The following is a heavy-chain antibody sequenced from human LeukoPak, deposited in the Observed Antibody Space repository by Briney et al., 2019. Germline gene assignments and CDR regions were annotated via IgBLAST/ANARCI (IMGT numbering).Heavy chain of an antibody. CDR2: IYYSGST. Sequence: SETLSLTCTVSGGSISSYYWSWIRQPPGKGLEWIGYIYYSGSTNYNPSLKSRVTISVDTSKNQFSLKLSSVTAADTAVYYCARGDGYSSSWYPIINYYMDVWGKGTTVTISS. CDR3: ARGDGYSSSWYPIINYYMDV. D-gene: IGHD6-13*01. V-gene: IGHV4-59*01. CDR1: GGSISSYY. J-gene: IGHJ6*03.